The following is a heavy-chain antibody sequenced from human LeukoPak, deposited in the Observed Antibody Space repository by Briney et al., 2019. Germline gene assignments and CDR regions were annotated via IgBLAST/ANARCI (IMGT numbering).Heavy chain of an antibody. J-gene: IGHJ4*02. CDR1: GFTFSTYS. CDR3: AKDLLGRSYYFDY. V-gene: IGHV3-21*01. CDR2: ISSTSSYI. D-gene: IGHD1-26*01. Sequence: GGSLRLSCAASGFTFSTYSMDWVRQAPGMGLEWVASISSTSSYIYYTDSVKGRFTISRDNSKNTLYLQMNSLRAEDTAVYYCAKDLLGRSYYFDYWGQGTLVTVSS.